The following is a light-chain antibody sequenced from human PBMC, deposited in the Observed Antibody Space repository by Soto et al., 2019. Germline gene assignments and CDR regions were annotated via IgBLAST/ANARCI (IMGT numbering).Light chain of an antibody. Sequence: DIQMTQSPSSLSASVGDRVTITCRASQTISRYLNWYRQKPGKAPNLLIYAASTLQTGVPSRFSGSGSGTDFTLAISSLHAEDVAVYYCQQYYLTPLTFGGGTKVELK. CDR1: QTISRY. CDR3: QQYYLTPLT. J-gene: IGKJ4*01. CDR2: AAS. V-gene: IGKV1-39*01.